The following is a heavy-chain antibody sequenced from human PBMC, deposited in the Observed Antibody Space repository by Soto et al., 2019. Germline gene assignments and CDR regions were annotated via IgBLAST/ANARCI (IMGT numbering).Heavy chain of an antibody. CDR1: GFTFSSYG. CDR3: ARSPDYYDTQGPFDY. V-gene: IGHV3-33*01. CDR2: IWYDGSNK. Sequence: GGSLRLSCAASGFTFSSYGMHWVRQAPGKGLEWVAVIWYDGSNKYYADSVKGRFTISRDNSKNTLYLQMNSLRAEDTAVYYCARSPDYYDTQGPFDYWGQGTLVTVSS. J-gene: IGHJ4*02. D-gene: IGHD3-22*01.